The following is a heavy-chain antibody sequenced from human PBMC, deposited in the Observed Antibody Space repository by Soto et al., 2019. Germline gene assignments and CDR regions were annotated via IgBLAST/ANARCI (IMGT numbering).Heavy chain of an antibody. CDR1: GFSFSTYD. V-gene: IGHV3-23*01. Sequence: EVHLLESGGGLVQPGGSLRLSCVTSGFSFSTYDMSWVRQGPGRGLEWVSAFSGSGGRTYYADSVKGRFTISRDNSKNTLYLQMNNLRAEDTAVYYCADGGEWSFNFVYWGQGTLVTVSS. CDR2: FSGSGGRT. D-gene: IGHD3-3*01. CDR3: ADGGEWSFNFVY. J-gene: IGHJ4*02.